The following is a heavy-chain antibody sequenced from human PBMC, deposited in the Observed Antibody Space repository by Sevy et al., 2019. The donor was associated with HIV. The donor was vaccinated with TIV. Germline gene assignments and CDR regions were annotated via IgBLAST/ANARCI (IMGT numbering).Heavy chain of an antibody. CDR2: ISGSGGST. CDR3: ARDLGIAVAPDY. D-gene: IGHD6-19*01. V-gene: IGHV3-23*01. J-gene: IGHJ4*02. CDR1: GFTFSSYA. Sequence: GGSLRLSCAASGFTFSSYAMSWVHQAPGKGLEWVSAISGSGGSTYYANSVKGRFTISRDNSKNTLYLQMNSLRAEDTAFYYCARDLGIAVAPDYWGQGTLVTVSS.